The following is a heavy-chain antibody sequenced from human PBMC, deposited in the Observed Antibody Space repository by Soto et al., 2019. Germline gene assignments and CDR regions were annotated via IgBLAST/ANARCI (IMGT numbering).Heavy chain of an antibody. CDR1: GGSISSCGYY. Sequence: SETLSLTCTVSGGSISSCGYYWSWIRQHPGKGLEWIGYIYYSGSTNYNPSLKSRVTISVDTSKNQFSLKLSSVTAADTAVYYCARRXGPGFDYWGQGTLVTVSS. V-gene: IGHV4-61*08. CDR3: ARRXGPGFDY. J-gene: IGHJ4*02. CDR2: IYYSGST.